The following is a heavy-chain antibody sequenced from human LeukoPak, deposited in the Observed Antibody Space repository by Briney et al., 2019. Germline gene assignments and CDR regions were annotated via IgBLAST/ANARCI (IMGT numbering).Heavy chain of an antibody. CDR3: AKVYFDTSGSQ. Sequence: PGGSLRLSCAASGFTFSRYWMSWVRQAPGKGLEWVANIKQDGSETCYVDSVKGRFTISRDNAKNSLYLQMNSLRAEDTAVYYCAKVYFDTSGSQWGQGTLVTVSS. CDR1: GFTFSRYW. D-gene: IGHD3-22*01. J-gene: IGHJ4*02. CDR2: IKQDGSET. V-gene: IGHV3-7*01.